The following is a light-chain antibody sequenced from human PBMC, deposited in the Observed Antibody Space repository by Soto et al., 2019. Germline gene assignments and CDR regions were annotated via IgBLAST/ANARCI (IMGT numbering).Light chain of an antibody. Sequence: QSALTQPPSVSGAPGHRVTISCTGSSSNIGAGYDVHWYQQLPGTAPKLLIYGNSNRPSGVPDRFSGSKSGTSASLAITGLQDEDEADYYCQSYDSSLSGVFGTGTKVTAL. CDR2: GNS. J-gene: IGLJ1*01. V-gene: IGLV1-40*01. CDR1: SSNIGAGYD. CDR3: QSYDSSLSGV.